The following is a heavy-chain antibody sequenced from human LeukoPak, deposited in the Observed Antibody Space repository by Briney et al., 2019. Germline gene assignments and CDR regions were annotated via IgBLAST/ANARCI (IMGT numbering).Heavy chain of an antibody. D-gene: IGHD3-22*01. CDR2: ISYDGSNK. CDR3: AESGYYDSSARGGVDY. V-gene: IGHV3-30*18. CDR1: GFTFSSYG. J-gene: IGHJ4*02. Sequence: PGGSLRLSCAASGFTFSSYGMHWVRQAPGKGLEWVAVISYDGSNKYYADSVKGRFTISRDNSKNTLYLQMNSLRAEDTAVYYCAESGYYDSSARGGVDYWGQGTLVTVSS.